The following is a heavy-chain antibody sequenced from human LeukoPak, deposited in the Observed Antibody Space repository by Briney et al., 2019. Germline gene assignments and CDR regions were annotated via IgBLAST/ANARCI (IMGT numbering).Heavy chain of an antibody. Sequence: PGGSLRLSCAASGFGVSSNYMNWVRQAPGKGLEWVSVIYTGGNTYYAESVKGRFTISRDNSKNTLYLQMHSLRAEDTAVYYCASPSSGQSFDIWGQGTMVTVSS. D-gene: IGHD6-19*01. CDR1: GFGVSSNY. V-gene: IGHV3-53*01. J-gene: IGHJ3*02. CDR2: IYTGGNT. CDR3: ASPSSGQSFDI.